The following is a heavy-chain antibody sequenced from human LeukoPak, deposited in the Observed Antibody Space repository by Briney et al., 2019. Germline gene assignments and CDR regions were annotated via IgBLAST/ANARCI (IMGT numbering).Heavy chain of an antibody. D-gene: IGHD2-15*01. Sequence: PSETLSLTCAVYGGSFSGCYWSWIRHPPGKGLEWIGEINHSGSTNYNPSLKSRVTISVDTSKNQFSLKLSSVTAADTAVYYCARANSGGSCYVDYWGQGTLVTVSS. V-gene: IGHV4-34*01. J-gene: IGHJ4*02. CDR2: INHSGST. CDR1: GGSFSGCY. CDR3: ARANSGGSCYVDY.